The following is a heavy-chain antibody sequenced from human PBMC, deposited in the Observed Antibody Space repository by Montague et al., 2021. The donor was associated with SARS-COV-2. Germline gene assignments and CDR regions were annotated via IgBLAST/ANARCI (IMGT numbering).Heavy chain of an antibody. CDR2: ITVSGAGT. D-gene: IGHD1-26*01. J-gene: IGHJ4*02. Sequence: SLRLSLSASGFTFTSYGMAWVRQAPGKGLEWVSVITVSGAGTYYAESVEGRFTISRDHSRNTLFLQMNSLRAEDTAVYYCAKRGSYFFDYWGQGTLVTVSS. V-gene: IGHV3-23*01. CDR3: AKRGSYFFDY. CDR1: GFTFTSYG.